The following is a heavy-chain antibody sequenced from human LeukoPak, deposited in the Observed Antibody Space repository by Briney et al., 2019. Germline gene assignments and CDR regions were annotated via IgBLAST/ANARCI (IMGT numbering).Heavy chain of an antibody. CDR3: AKDPWGSYYNSYFDY. CDR1: GFTFSSYA. D-gene: IGHD3-10*01. Sequence: GGSLRLSCAASGFTFSSYAMSWVRRAPGKGLEWVSAISGSGGSTYYADSVKGRFTISRDNSKNTLYLQMNSLRAEDTAVYYCAKDPWGSYYNSYFDYWGQGTLVTVSS. J-gene: IGHJ4*02. CDR2: ISGSGGST. V-gene: IGHV3-23*01.